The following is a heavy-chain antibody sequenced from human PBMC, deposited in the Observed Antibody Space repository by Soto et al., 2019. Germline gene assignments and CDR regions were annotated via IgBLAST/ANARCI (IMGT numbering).Heavy chain of an antibody. D-gene: IGHD5-12*01. Sequence: GGSLRLSCTASGFYFSSYNMNWVRQAPGKGLEWVSYISSSSATVYYADSVKGRFTISRDNARNSVFLQMDSLRTEDTAVYFCARDLLGGYDQGLFDHWGQGTLVTVSS. CDR3: ARDLLGGYDQGLFDH. V-gene: IGHV3-48*01. CDR1: GFYFSSYN. J-gene: IGHJ4*02. CDR2: ISSSSATV.